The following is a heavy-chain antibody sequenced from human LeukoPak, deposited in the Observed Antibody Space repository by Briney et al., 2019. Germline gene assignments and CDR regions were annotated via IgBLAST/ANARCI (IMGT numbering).Heavy chain of an antibody. D-gene: IGHD5-18*01. J-gene: IGHJ4*02. CDR3: ARDLGYNYGHTFDY. CDR1: GGSISSYY. CDR2: IYYSGST. V-gene: IGHV4-59*01. Sequence: SETLSLTCTVSGGSISSYYWSWIRQPPGKGLEWIGYIYYSGSTNYNPSLKSRVTISVDTSKNQFSLKLTSVTAADTAVYYCARDLGYNYGHTFDYWGQGTLVIVSS.